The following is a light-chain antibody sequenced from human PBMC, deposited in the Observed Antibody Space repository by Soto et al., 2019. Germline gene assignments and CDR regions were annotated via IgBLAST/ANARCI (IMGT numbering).Light chain of an antibody. Sequence: QSALTQPPSVSGSPGQSITISCTGTSSDVGGYNYVSWYQQHPGKAPKLMIYDVSKRPSGVPDRFSGSKSGNTASLTISGFQAEDEDDDYYCSFAGSYSLYLFGTGTKVTVL. V-gene: IGLV2-11*01. CDR2: DVS. J-gene: IGLJ1*01. CDR1: SSDVGGYNY. CDR3: CSFAGSYSLYL.